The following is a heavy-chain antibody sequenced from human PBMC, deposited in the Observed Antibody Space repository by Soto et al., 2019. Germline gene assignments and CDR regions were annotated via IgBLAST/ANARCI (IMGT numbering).Heavy chain of an antibody. CDR3: ARDGYYYDSSGYYSAALDY. J-gene: IGHJ4*02. V-gene: IGHV1-18*01. D-gene: IGHD3-22*01. CDR2: ISAYNGNT. Sequence: ASVKVSCKASGYTFTSYGISWVRQAHGQGLEWLGWISAYNGNTNYAQKLQGRVTMTTDTSTSTAYMELRSLRSGDTAVYYCARDGYYYDSSGYYSAALDYWGQGTLVTVSS. CDR1: GYTFTSYG.